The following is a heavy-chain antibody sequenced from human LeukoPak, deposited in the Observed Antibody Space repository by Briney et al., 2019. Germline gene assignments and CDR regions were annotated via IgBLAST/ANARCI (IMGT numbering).Heavy chain of an antibody. CDR2: ISGSGDNT. J-gene: IGHJ4*02. Sequence: PGGSLRLSCAASGFTFSTYAMSWVRQAPGKGLEWVSGISGSGDNTYYADSVKGRFTISRDNSKNTLYLQMNSLRAEDTAVYYCAKRKIGGNFFDYWGQGTLVTVSS. CDR3: AKRKIGGNFFDY. CDR1: GFTFSTYA. D-gene: IGHD4-23*01. V-gene: IGHV3-23*01.